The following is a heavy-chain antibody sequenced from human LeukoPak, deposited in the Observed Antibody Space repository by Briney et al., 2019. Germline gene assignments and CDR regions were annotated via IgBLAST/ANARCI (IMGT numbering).Heavy chain of an antibody. D-gene: IGHD3-16*01. V-gene: IGHV4-4*07. J-gene: IGHJ3*02. CDR3: ATTRRGTPGAFDI. CDR1: GGSISSYS. CDR2: IYTSGST. Sequence: SETLSLTCTVSGGSISSYSWSWIRQPAGQGLEWIGRIYTSGSTNYNPSLKSRVTMSVDTSKNQFSLKLSSVTAADTAVYYCATTRRGTPGAFDIWGQGTMVTVSS.